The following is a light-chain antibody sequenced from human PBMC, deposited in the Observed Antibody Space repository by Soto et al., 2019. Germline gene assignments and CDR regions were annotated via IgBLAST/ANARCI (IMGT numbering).Light chain of an antibody. J-gene: IGKJ4*01. CDR2: GAS. CDR1: QSVNSN. Sequence: ETVMTQFPATLSVSLGERATISCRASQSVNSNLAWYQQKPGQAPNLLIYGASIRATGVPARFSGSGSGTDFTLTISSLQPEDFAVYFCQQYKNWPPVTFGGGTKVDIK. CDR3: QQYKNWPPVT. V-gene: IGKV3-15*01.